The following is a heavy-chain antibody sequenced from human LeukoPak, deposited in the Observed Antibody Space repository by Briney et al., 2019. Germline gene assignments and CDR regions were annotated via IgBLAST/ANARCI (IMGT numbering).Heavy chain of an antibody. CDR3: TRDSGGDTNGYPSR. J-gene: IGHJ4*02. Sequence: GGSLRLSCATSAFSVTSNYMSWVRQAPGKGLEWVSVFYKDGSTYHADSVKGRFTISRDNAKNTVNLHMNTLRVEDTGLYYCTRDSGGDTNGYPSRWGQGTLVTVSS. V-gene: IGHV3-66*01. CDR2: FYKDGST. D-gene: IGHD2-8*01. CDR1: AFSVTSNY.